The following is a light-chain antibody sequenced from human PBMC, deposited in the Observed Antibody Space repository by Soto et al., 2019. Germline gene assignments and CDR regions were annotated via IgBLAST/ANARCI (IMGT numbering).Light chain of an antibody. CDR1: HSVGSL. V-gene: IGKV3-11*01. J-gene: IGKJ1*01. Sequence: EIVLTQSPATLSLSPGDRATLSCRASHSVGSLLAWYQQKPGQAPRLLFYFASNSATGIPDRFSGSGSGTDFTLTIDSLEPEDFALCYCQQRSSWPWTFGQGTRVEVK. CDR2: FAS. CDR3: QQRSSWPWT.